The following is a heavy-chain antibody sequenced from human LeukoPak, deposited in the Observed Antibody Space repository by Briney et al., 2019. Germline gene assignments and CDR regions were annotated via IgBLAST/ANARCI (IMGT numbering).Heavy chain of an antibody. CDR2: ITAGGSST. D-gene: IGHD3-10*01. CDR1: GLTLSTYV. Sequence: GGSRRLSCAASGLTLSTYVMNWVRQAPGKGLEWVSGITAGGSSTHYADSMKGRFTISRDNSKNTLYLQMDSLRAEDTAVYYCAKTLSYYDYCMDVWGQGTTVTVSS. V-gene: IGHV3-23*01. J-gene: IGHJ6*02. CDR3: AKTLSYYDYCMDV.